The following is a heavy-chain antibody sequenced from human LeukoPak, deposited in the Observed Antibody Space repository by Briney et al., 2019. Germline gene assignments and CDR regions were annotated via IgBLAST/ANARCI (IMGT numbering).Heavy chain of an antibody. CDR2: IHSSRYT. J-gene: IGHJ5*02. Sequence: SETLSLTCTVSGGSISGNYWSWIRQPPGQGLEWIADIHSSRYTNYNPSLKSRVTISVDTSNNQFSLKVTSVTAADTAMYYCTKRQGPTSGSYDYFDPWGQGALVTVSS. CDR1: GGSISGNY. V-gene: IGHV4-4*09. D-gene: IGHD1-26*01. CDR3: TKRQGPTSGSYDYFDP.